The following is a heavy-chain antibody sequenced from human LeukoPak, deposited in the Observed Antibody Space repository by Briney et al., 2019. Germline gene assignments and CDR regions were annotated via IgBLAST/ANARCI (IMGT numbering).Heavy chain of an antibody. J-gene: IGHJ4*02. V-gene: IGHV3-33*01. CDR3: TRDARDTVIVTADY. Sequence: GGSLRLSCAASGFTFSNYGMHWVRQAPGKGLEWVAVIWYDGSDKYYADSVKGRFTISRDNPKNTLYLQMNSLRAEDTAVHFCTRDARDTVIVTADYWGQGTLVTVSS. CDR1: GFTFSNYG. CDR2: IWYDGSDK. D-gene: IGHD5-18*01.